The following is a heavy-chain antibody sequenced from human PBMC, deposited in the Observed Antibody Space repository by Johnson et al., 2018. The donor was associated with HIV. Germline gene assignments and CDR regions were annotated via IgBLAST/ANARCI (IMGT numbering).Heavy chain of an antibody. V-gene: IGHV3-30*18. J-gene: IGHJ3*02. CDR1: GFTFSSYD. CDR2: ISYDGSNK. CDR3: AKAMSPMVRGNI. Sequence: VQLVESGGGLVQPGGSLRLSCAASGFTFSSYDMHWVRHAPGKGLEWVAVISYDGSNKYYADSVKGRFTISRDNSKNTLYLQMNSLRAEDTAVYYCAKAMSPMVRGNIWGQGTMVTVSS. D-gene: IGHD3-10*01.